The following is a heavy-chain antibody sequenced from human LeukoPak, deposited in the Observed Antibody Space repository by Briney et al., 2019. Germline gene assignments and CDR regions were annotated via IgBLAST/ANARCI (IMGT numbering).Heavy chain of an antibody. CDR2: ISSIVSTI. D-gene: IGHD3-16*01. V-gene: IGHV3-48*03. CDR1: GFTFTTYE. J-gene: IGHJ4*02. CDR3: ARDQLLKFGGYYFDY. Sequence: PGRSLRLSCAASGFTFTTYEINCVRHAPGEGLEWVSYISSIVSTIYYTNSAKGRFTISRDNAKNSMYLQMNSLRAEDTAVYYCARDQLLKFGGYYFDYWGQGTLVTVSS.